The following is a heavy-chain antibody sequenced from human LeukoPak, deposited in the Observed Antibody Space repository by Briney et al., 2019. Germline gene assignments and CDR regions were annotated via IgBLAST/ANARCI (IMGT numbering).Heavy chain of an antibody. CDR1: GLTFSSYS. J-gene: IGHJ4*02. CDR2: ISSSSSYI. D-gene: IGHD6-19*01. Sequence: GGSLRLSCAASGLTFSSYSMNWVRQAPGKGLEWVSSISSSSSYIYYADSVKGRFTISRDNAKNSLYLQMNSLRAEDTAVYYCARVGIAVAIDYWGQGTLVTVSS. CDR3: ARVGIAVAIDY. V-gene: IGHV3-21*01.